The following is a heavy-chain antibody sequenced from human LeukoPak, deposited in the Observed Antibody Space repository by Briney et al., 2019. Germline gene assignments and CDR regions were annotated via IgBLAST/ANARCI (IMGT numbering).Heavy chain of an antibody. Sequence: ASVKVSCKASVGTFSSYAISWVRQAPGQGLEWMGGIIPIFGTTNYAQKFQGRDTITADESTSTAYMELSSLRSEDTAVYFCARSHYSSYWDNGPHYYYYYMDVWGKGTTVTVSS. CDR3: ARSHYSSYWDNGPHYYYYYMDV. CDR2: IIPIFGTT. V-gene: IGHV1-69*13. J-gene: IGHJ6*03. D-gene: IGHD6-6*01. CDR1: VGTFSSYA.